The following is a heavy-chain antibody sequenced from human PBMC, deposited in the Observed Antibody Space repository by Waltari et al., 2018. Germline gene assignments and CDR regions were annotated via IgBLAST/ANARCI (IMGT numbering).Heavy chain of an antibody. J-gene: IGHJ6*02. Sequence: QVQLVQSGAEVKKPGASVKVSCKASGYPFTSYDINWVRQATGQGLVWMGWMNPEIGNTGYAHKVQGRGTMTRNTSISTAYMELSSLRSEDTAVYYCARRQLLDLYYYYGMDVWGQGTTVTVSS. CDR3: ARRQLLDLYYYYGMDV. V-gene: IGHV1-8*01. D-gene: IGHD2-2*01. CDR1: GYPFTSYD. CDR2: MNPEIGNT.